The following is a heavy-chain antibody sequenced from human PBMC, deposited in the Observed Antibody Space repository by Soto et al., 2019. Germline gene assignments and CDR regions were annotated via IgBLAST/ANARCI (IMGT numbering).Heavy chain of an antibody. J-gene: IGHJ4*02. CDR1: GGSISSYY. V-gene: IGHV4-59*08. CDR3: ASANPPFYGDYYFDY. CDR2: IYYSGST. D-gene: IGHD4-17*01. Sequence: PSETLSLTCTVSGGSISSYYWGWIWQPPGKGLEWIGYIYYSGSTNYNPSLKSRVTISVDTSKNQFSLKLSSVTAADTAVYYCASANPPFYGDYYFDYWGQGTLVTVSS.